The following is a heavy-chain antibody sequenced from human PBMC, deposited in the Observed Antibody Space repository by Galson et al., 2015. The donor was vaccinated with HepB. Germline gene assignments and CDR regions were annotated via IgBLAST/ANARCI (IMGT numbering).Heavy chain of an antibody. D-gene: IGHD6-13*01. CDR2: ISGSGGST. V-gene: IGHV3-23*01. J-gene: IGHJ4*02. Sequence: SLRLSCAASGFTFSSYAMSWVRQAPGKGLEWVSAISGSGGSTYYADSVKGRFTISRDNSKNTLYLQMNSLRAEDTAVYYCAKGGLGQSSWYVMRDRPFDYWGQGTLVTVSS. CDR1: GFTFSSYA. CDR3: AKGGLGQSSWYVMRDRPFDY.